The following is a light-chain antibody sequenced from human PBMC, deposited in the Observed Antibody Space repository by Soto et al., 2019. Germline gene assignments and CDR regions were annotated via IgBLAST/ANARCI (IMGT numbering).Light chain of an antibody. Sequence: QSVLTQPRSVSGSPGQSVTISCTGTSSDVGGYNYVSWYQQHPSKAPKLMIYDVGKRPSGVPDRFSGSKSDNTASLTISGLQAEDETDYYCCSYAGSHTRVFGTGTKVTVL. CDR1: SSDVGGYNY. CDR3: CSYAGSHTRV. V-gene: IGLV2-11*01. J-gene: IGLJ1*01. CDR2: DVG.